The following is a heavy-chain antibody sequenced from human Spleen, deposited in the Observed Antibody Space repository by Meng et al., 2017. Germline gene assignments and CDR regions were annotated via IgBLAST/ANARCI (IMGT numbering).Heavy chain of an antibody. CDR2: INTNTGNP. V-gene: IGHV7-4-1*02. J-gene: IGHJ4*02. CDR1: GYSSTNYG. D-gene: IGHD2-15*01. Sequence: ASVKVSCKASGYSSTNYGITWVRQAPGQGLEWMGWINTNTGNPTYAQGFTGRFVFSLDTSVSTAYLQISSLKAEDTAVYYCARALRDGYCSGGSCYLGGYSWGQGTLVTVSS. CDR3: ARALRDGYCSGGSCYLGGYS.